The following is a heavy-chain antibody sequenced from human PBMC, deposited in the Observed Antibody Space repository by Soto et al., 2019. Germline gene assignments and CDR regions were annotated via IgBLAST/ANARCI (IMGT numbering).Heavy chain of an antibody. V-gene: IGHV3-30*04. Sequence: QVQLVESGGGVVQPGRSLRLSCAASGFTFSSYAMHWVRQAPGKGLEWVAVISIDGSSKYYADSVKGRFIISRDNSKNTLYLQMNSLRTEDTAVYYCARVSRAMIVVVITVSFDYWGQGTLVTVSS. CDR1: GFTFSSYA. CDR3: ARVSRAMIVVVITVSFDY. CDR2: ISIDGSSK. J-gene: IGHJ4*02. D-gene: IGHD3-22*01.